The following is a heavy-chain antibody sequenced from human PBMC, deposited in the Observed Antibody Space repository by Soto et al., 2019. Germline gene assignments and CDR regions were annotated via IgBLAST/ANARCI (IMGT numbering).Heavy chain of an antibody. CDR3: ARGSSIAGLYYGMDV. Sequence: TRSLTCTVSGGSISGGGDYWTWIRQHPGKGLEWIGYNYYSGITYYNPSLKSRVTISLDTSKNQFSLKLSSVTAADTAVYYCARGSSIAGLYYGMDVWGQGTTVT. CDR2: NYYSGIT. D-gene: IGHD6-6*01. V-gene: IGHV4-31*03. CDR1: GGSISGGGDY. J-gene: IGHJ6*02.